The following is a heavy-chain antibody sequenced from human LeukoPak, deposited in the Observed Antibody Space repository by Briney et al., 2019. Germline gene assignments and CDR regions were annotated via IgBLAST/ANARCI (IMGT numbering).Heavy chain of an antibody. CDR2: INPNSGDT. V-gene: IGHV1-2*06. J-gene: IGHJ6*02. CDR3: ARAYSSSSLSYYYGMDV. Sequence: GASVKVSSKTSGYTFTGYYVHWVRQAPGQGLEWMGRINPNSGDTNYAQKFQGRVTMTRDTSISTAYMELSRLRSEDTAVYYCARAYSSSSLSYYYGMDVWGQGTTVTVSS. D-gene: IGHD6-6*01. CDR1: GYTFTGYY.